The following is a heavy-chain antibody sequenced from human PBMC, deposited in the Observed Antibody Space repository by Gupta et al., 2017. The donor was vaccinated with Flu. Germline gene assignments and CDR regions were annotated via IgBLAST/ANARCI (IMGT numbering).Heavy chain of an antibody. CDR2: ISWNSGSI. Sequence: ELVSGISWNSGSIGYSDAGKGRFTISRDNAKRALSLQMDSLRGEDTALYYCAKDMGAFYYDSSASAYYGMDVWGQGTTVTVS. D-gene: IGHD3-22*01. CDR3: AKDMGAFYYDSSASAYYGMDV. V-gene: IGHV3-9*01. J-gene: IGHJ6*02.